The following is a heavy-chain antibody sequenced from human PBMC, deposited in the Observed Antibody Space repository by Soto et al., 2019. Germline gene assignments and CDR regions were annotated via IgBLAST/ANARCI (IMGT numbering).Heavy chain of an antibody. CDR1: GFSLSNARMG. V-gene: IGHV2-26*01. J-gene: IGHJ3*02. CDR3: ARGDYYDSSGYYPSAFDI. Sequence: QVTLKESGPVLVKPTETLTLTCTVSGFSLSNARMGVSWIRQPPGKALEWLAHIFSNDEKSYSTSLKSRLTIYKDTSKSQVVLTMTNMDPVDTATYYCARGDYYDSSGYYPSAFDIWGQGTMVIVSS. CDR2: IFSNDEK. D-gene: IGHD3-22*01.